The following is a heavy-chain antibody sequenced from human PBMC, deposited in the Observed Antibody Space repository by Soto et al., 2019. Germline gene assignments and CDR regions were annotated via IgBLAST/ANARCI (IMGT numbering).Heavy chain of an antibody. CDR3: AKNLLEEPADYYDTKADAFDT. CDR2: ISYDGSRT. J-gene: IGHJ3*02. CDR1: GFTFSRYG. Sequence: PGGSLRLSCAASGFTFSRYGVHWVRQAPGKGLEWVSFISYDGSRTYYADSVKGRFTISRDNSKNTVFLQMDSLRAEDTAVYYCAKNLLEEPADYYDTKADAFDTWGQGTMVTVSS. V-gene: IGHV3-30*02. D-gene: IGHD3-22*01.